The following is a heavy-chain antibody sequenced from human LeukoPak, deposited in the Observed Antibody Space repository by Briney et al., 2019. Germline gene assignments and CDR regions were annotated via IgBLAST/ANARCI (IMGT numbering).Heavy chain of an antibody. J-gene: IGHJ3*02. Sequence: GGSMRLSCTASGFTFGDYAMSWVRQAPGEGLEWVGFIRSKAYGGTTEYAASVKGRFTISRDDSKSIAYLQMNSLRAEDTAVYYCAKFRDFWSGYRDAFDIWGQGTMVTVSS. CDR3: AKFRDFWSGYRDAFDI. D-gene: IGHD3-3*01. CDR1: GFTFGDYA. V-gene: IGHV3-49*04. CDR2: IRSKAYGGTT.